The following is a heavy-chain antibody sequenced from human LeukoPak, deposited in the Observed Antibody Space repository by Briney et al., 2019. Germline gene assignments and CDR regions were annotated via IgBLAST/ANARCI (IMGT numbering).Heavy chain of an antibody. Sequence: SQTLSLTCAVSGGSISSGGYSWSWIRQPPGKGLEWIGYIYHSGSTYYNPSLKSRVTISVDTSKNQFSLKLSSVTAADTAVYYCARAGHYYDSSGYYYLDYWGQGTLVTVSS. D-gene: IGHD3-22*01. CDR3: ARAGHYYDSSGYYYLDY. J-gene: IGHJ4*02. CDR2: IYHSGST. CDR1: GGSISSGGYS. V-gene: IGHV4-30-2*05.